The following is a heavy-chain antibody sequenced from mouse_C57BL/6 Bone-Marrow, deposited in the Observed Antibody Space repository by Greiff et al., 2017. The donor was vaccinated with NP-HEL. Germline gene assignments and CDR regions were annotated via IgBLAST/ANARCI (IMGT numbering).Heavy chain of an antibody. V-gene: IGHV1-75*01. CDR1: GYTFTDYY. CDR2: IFPGSGST. Sequence: QVQLKQSGPELVKPGASVKISCKASGYTFTDYYINWVKQRPGQGLEWIGWIFPGSGSTYYNEKFKGRATLTVDKSSSTAYMLLSSLTSEDSAVYCCARDNWARYYAMDYWGQGTSVTVSS. CDR3: ARDNWARYYAMDY. J-gene: IGHJ4*01. D-gene: IGHD4-1*01.